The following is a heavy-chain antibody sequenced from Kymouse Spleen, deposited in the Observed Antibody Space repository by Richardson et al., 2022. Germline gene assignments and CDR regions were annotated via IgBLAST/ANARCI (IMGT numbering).Heavy chain of an antibody. CDR2: IYYSGST. CDR1: GGSISSSSYY. D-gene: IGHD3-10*01. V-gene: IGHV4-39*01. CDR3: ARHPHRGSGSFSYFDL. Sequence: QLQLQESGPGLVKPSETLSLTCTVSGGSISSSSYYWGWIRQPPGKGLEWIGSIYYSGSTYYNPSLKSRVTISVDTSKNQFSLKLSSVTAADTAVYYCARHPHRGSGSFSYFDLWGRGTLVTVSS. J-gene: IGHJ2*01.